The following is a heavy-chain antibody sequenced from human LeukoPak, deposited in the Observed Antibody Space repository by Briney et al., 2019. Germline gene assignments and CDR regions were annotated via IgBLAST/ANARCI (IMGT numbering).Heavy chain of an antibody. V-gene: IGHV7-4-1*02. D-gene: IGHD2-15*01. Sequence: ASVKVSCKASGYTFTNYAMNWVRQAPGQGLEWMGWINTNTGNPTYTQGFTGRFVFSRDTSVSTAYLQISSLKAEDTAVYYCTRTGGACSGVSCYSADYWGQGTLVTVSS. CDR1: GYTFTNYA. CDR3: TRTGGACSGVSCYSADY. J-gene: IGHJ4*02. CDR2: INTNTGNP.